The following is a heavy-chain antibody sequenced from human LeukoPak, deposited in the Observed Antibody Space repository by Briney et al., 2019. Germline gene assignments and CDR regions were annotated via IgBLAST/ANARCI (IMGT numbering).Heavy chain of an antibody. CDR2: IYHSGST. Sequence: SATMSLTCAVAGYSISSWYYWGWNLQGPGQGLEGILSIYHSGSTYYNPSHNSRVTISVDPSKHQFSLKLSSVTAADTAVYYCARQEGASIFRGNDYWGQGTLVTVSS. D-gene: IGHD3-3*01. CDR3: ARQEGASIFRGNDY. J-gene: IGHJ4*02. V-gene: IGHV4-38-2*01. CDR1: GYSISSWYY.